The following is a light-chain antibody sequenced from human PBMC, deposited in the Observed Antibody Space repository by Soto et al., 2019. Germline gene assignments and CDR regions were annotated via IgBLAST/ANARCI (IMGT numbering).Light chain of an antibody. CDR3: SSFTSISTRV. J-gene: IGLJ1*01. CDR1: SSDVGLYNF. Sequence: QSVLTQPASVSGSPGQSITISCTGTSSDVGLYNFLSWYQQHPGKAPKLMIYEVSNRPSGVSNRFSGSKSGNTASLTISGLRAEDEADYYCSSFTSISTRVFGTGTKVTVL. V-gene: IGLV2-14*01. CDR2: EVS.